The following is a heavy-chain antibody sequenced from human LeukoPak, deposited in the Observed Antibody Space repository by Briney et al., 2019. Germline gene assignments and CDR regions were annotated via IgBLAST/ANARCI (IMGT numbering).Heavy chain of an antibody. J-gene: IGHJ4*02. CDR3: ASLGN. D-gene: IGHD1-1*01. CDR1: GFTFSAYD. CDR2: IKQDGSEK. Sequence: GGSLRLSCAASGFTFSAYDMNWVRQAPGKGLEWVANIKQDGSEKFYVDSVKGRFTISRDNAKNSLFLQMNSLRADDTAVYYCASLGNCGQGTLVTVSS. V-gene: IGHV3-7*01.